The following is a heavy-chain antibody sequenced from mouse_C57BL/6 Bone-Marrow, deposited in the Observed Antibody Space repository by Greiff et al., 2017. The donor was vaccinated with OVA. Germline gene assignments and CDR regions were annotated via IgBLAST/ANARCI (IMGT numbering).Heavy chain of an antibody. Sequence: EVQGVESGGDLVKPGGSLKLSCAASGFTFSSYGMSWVRQTPDQRLEWVATISSGGSYTYYPDSVKGRFTISRDNAKNTLYLQMSSLKSEDTAMYYCALYGSSPDYWGQGTTLTVSS. CDR2: ISSGGSYT. CDR1: GFTFSSYG. CDR3: ALYGSSPDY. D-gene: IGHD1-1*01. V-gene: IGHV5-6*01. J-gene: IGHJ2*01.